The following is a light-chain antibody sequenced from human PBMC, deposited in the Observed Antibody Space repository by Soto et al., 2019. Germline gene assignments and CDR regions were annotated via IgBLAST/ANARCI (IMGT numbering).Light chain of an antibody. Sequence: DMVLTQSPGTLSLSPGERATLSCRASRGLASSYLGWYQQKPGQPPRLLLYAASKRATGSPDRISGSGSGTDVTPPINRLEPEDAAVNYCQQYGSSPPYTFGQGTKVEI. CDR2: AAS. J-gene: IGKJ2*01. V-gene: IGKV3-20*01. CDR1: RGLASSY. CDR3: QQYGSSPPYT.